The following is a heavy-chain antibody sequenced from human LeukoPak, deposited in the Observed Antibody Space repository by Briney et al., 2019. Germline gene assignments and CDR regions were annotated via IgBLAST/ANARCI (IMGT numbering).Heavy chain of an antibody. CDR2: ISSSGSTI. CDR3: AKWRVQWLPPSDY. V-gene: IGHV3-11*01. Sequence: KTGGSLRLSCAASGFTFSDYYMSWIRQAPGKGLEWVSYISSSGSTIYYADSVKGRFTISRDNAKNSLYLQMSSLRAEDTAVYYCAKWRVQWLPPSDYWGQGTLVTVSS. CDR1: GFTFSDYY. J-gene: IGHJ4*02. D-gene: IGHD6-19*01.